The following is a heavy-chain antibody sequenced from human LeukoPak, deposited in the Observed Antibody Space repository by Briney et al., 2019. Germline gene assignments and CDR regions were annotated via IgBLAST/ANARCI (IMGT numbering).Heavy chain of an antibody. V-gene: IGHV4-59*01. Sequence: PSETLSLTCTVSGGSISSYYWSWIRQPPGKGLEWIGNIYNSGGTNYNPSLKSRVNTSVDTSKNQFSLKLTSVTAADTAVYYCARYRGNSNGGFDPWGQGTLVTVSS. CDR3: ARYRGNSNGGFDP. CDR1: GGSISSYY. D-gene: IGHD4-23*01. J-gene: IGHJ5*02. CDR2: IYNSGGT.